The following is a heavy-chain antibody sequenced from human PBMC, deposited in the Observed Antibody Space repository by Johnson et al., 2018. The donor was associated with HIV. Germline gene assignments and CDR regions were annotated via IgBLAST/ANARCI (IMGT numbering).Heavy chain of an antibody. CDR1: GFTFSSYG. CDR2: ISYDGSNK. J-gene: IGHJ3*01. V-gene: IGHV3-30*03. CDR3: ARGSRYTHDNDDVFLLQAFDF. Sequence: HVQLVESGGGVVQPGRSLRLSCAASGFTFSSYGMHWVRQAPGKGLEWVAVISYDGSNKYYADSVKGRFTISRDNSKNTLYLQMNSLRAEDTAVYYCARGSRYTHDNDDVFLLQAFDFWGQGTVVTVSS. D-gene: IGHD3-16*01.